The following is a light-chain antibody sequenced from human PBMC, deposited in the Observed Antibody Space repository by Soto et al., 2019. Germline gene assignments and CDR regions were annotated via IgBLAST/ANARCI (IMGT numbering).Light chain of an antibody. CDR3: QQYNSYSRT. J-gene: IGKJ1*01. CDR1: QSISSW. Sequence: DIQMTQSPSTLSASVGDRVTITCRASQSISSWLAWYQKKPGKAPKLLIYKASSLASGVPSRFSGSGSGTEFTLTISSLQPDDFATYCCQQYNSYSRTFGQGTKVEIK. CDR2: KAS. V-gene: IGKV1-5*03.